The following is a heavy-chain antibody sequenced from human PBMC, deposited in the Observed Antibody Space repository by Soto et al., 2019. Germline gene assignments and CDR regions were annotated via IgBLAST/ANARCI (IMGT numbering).Heavy chain of an antibody. Sequence: GASVKVSCKASGYTFTFYDIYCVLQSTVLWLDWMGWMNPNTGNSGYAQKFQGRVTMTSDTSISTAHMELSSLRSEDTAVYYCARRAETNGWNGFGADKYYFDFWGQGTLVTVSS. CDR1: GYTFTFYD. D-gene: IGHD1-1*01. J-gene: IGHJ4*02. CDR3: ARRAETNGWNGFGADKYYFDF. CDR2: MNPNTGNS. V-gene: IGHV1-8*01.